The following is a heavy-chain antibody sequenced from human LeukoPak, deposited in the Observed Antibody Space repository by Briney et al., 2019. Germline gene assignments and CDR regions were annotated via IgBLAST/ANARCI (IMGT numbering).Heavy chain of an antibody. J-gene: IGHJ4*02. CDR2: IYYTGST. D-gene: IGHD6-6*01. V-gene: IGHV4-59*12. CDR3: ARGAGSLFDY. Sequence: SETLSLTCTVSGHSISSYYWNWIRQPPGKGLEWIGYIYYTGSTNCNPSLKSRVTMSVDTSKNQFSLKLSSVTAADTAVYYCARGAGSLFDYWGQGTLVTVSS. CDR1: GHSISSYY.